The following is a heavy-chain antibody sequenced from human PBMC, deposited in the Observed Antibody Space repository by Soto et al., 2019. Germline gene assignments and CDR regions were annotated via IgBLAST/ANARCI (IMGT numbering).Heavy chain of an antibody. J-gene: IGHJ4*02. V-gene: IGHV1-18*01. D-gene: IGHD2-21*01. Sequence: ASVKVSCKASGYTFTTYGISWVRQAPGQGLEWMGWISAYSGNADYAQKVQGRVTMTTDTSTSTAYMELRSLRSEDTAVYYCTADLPTPIPQVDHWGQGTLVTVSS. CDR2: ISAYSGNA. CDR3: TADLPTPIPQVDH. CDR1: GYTFTTYG.